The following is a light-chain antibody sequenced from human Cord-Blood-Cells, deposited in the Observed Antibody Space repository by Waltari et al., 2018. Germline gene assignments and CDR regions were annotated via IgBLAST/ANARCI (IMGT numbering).Light chain of an antibody. Sequence: QSALTQPASVSGSPGQSITISCTGTSSDVGGYNYVSWYQQHPGKAPKLMISDVSKRPSGVANRFSGSTSGNTASLTISGLQAEDEADYYCSSYTSSSTLYVFGTGTKVTVL. CDR3: SSYTSSSTLYV. V-gene: IGLV2-14*01. J-gene: IGLJ1*01. CDR1: SSDVGGYNY. CDR2: DVS.